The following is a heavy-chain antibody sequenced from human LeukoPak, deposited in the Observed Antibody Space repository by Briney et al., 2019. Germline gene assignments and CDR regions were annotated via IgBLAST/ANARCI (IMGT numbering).Heavy chain of an antibody. J-gene: IGHJ4*02. V-gene: IGHV3-30*02. Sequence: GRSLRLSCAASGFTLSSYGMHWVRQAPGKGLEWVAFIRYDGSNKYYADSVKGRFTISRDNSKNTLYLQMNSLRAEDTAVYYCAKISCSSTSCKPPNFDYWGQGTLVTVSS. CDR1: GFTLSSYG. CDR2: IRYDGSNK. D-gene: IGHD2-2*01. CDR3: AKISCSSTSCKPPNFDY.